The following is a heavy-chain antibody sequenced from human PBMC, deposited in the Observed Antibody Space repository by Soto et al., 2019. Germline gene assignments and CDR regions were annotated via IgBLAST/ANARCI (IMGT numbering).Heavy chain of an antibody. D-gene: IGHD6-19*01. CDR1: GGTFSSYA. CDR3: ARDRNGSGWLSGAFDI. V-gene: IGHV1-69*13. Sequence: SVKVSCKASGGTFSSYAISWVRQAPGQGLEWMGGIIPIFGTANYAQKFQGRVTITADESTSTAYMELSSLRSEDTAVYYCARDRNGSGWLSGAFDIWGQGTMVTVS. CDR2: IIPIFGTA. J-gene: IGHJ3*02.